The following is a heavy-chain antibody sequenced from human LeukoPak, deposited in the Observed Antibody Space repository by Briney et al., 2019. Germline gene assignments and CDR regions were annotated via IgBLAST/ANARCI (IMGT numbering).Heavy chain of an antibody. J-gene: IGHJ3*02. Sequence: GGSLRLSCAASGFTFSTYVMHWVRQAPGKGLEWVAVISYDGSNKYYTDSVKGRFTISRDNSKNRLYLQMDSLRAEDTAVYYCARDRPMIVVAGAFEIWGQGTTVTVSS. CDR3: ARDRPMIVVAGAFEI. D-gene: IGHD3-22*01. CDR2: ISYDGSNK. V-gene: IGHV3-30*13. CDR1: GFTFSTYV.